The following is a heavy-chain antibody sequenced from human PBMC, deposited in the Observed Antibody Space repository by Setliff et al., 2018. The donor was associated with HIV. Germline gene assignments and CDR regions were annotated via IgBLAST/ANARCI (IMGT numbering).Heavy chain of an antibody. CDR2: IYTSGST. J-gene: IGHJ6*03. CDR3: ARLGLFSYYYYYMDV. V-gene: IGHV4-4*08. Sequence: SETLSLTCTVSGGSISSYYWSWVRQPPGKGLEWIGHIYTSGSTNYNPSLKSRVAISVDTSRNQFSLRLNSVTAADTAVYYCARLGLFSYYYYYMDVWGKGTTVTVSS. CDR1: GGSISSYY.